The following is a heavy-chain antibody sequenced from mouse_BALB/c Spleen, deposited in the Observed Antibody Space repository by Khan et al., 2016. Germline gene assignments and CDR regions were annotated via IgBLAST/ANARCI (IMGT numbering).Heavy chain of an antibody. V-gene: IGHV9-3*02. CDR1: GYTFTNYG. CDR3: AEDYYGSNWFAY. J-gene: IGHJ3*01. Sequence: QIQLVQSGPELKKPGETVKISCKASGYTFTNYGMNWVKQAPGKGLKWMGWINTNTGEPTYAEEFKGRFAFSLETSARTSYLQINNLKNEDTATDFVAEDYYGSNWFAYWGQGTLVTVSA. D-gene: IGHD1-1*01. CDR2: INTNTGEP.